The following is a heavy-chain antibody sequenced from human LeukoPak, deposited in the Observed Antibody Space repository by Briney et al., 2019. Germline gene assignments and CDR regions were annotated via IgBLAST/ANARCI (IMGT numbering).Heavy chain of an antibody. CDR2: ISYDGSNK. CDR1: GFTFSSYA. J-gene: IGHJ4*02. D-gene: IGHD3-9*01. V-gene: IGHV3-30*04. Sequence: GGSLRLSCAASGFTFSSYAMHWVRQAPGKGLEWVAVISYDGSNKYYADSVKGRFTISRGNPKNTLYLQMNSLRAEDTAVYYCARLYYDILTGPGGGEPLDYWGQGTLVTVSS. CDR3: ARLYYDILTGPGGGEPLDY.